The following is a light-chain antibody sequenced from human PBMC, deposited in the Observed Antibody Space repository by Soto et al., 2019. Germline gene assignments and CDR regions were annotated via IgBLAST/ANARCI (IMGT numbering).Light chain of an antibody. CDR3: QQYNSYSWT. J-gene: IGKJ1*01. Sequence: EIVMTQSPATLSVSPGERATISCRASQNIGGTLAWYQQKPGQAPRLLFYGASARATGTPARFSGSGSGTDFTLTISSLQPDDFATYYCQQYNSYSWTFGQGTKVDIK. CDR2: GAS. V-gene: IGKV3-15*01. CDR1: QNIGGT.